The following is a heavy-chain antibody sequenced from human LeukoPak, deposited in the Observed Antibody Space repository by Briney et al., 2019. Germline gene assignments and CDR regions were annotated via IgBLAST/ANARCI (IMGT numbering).Heavy chain of an antibody. Sequence: SETLSLTCTVSGGSISSGSYYWSWIRQPAGKGLEWIGRIYTSGSTNYNPSLKSRVTISVDTSKNQFSLKLSSVTAADTAVYYCARARYSYGYPGYFGYWGQGTLVTVSS. CDR3: ARARYSYGYPGYFGY. CDR2: IYTSGST. D-gene: IGHD5-18*01. V-gene: IGHV4-61*02. CDR1: GGSISSGSYY. J-gene: IGHJ4*02.